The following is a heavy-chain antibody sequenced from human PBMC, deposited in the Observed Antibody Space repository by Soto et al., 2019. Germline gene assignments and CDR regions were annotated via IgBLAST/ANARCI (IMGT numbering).Heavy chain of an antibody. CDR1: GFSFSNYA. J-gene: IGHJ4*02. CDR3: AKDRVSSGYYGSDY. Sequence: PGGSLRLSCAASGFSFSNYAMSWVRQAPGKGLEWVSSFSGNGGGTHYADSVKGRFTISRDNSKNTLFLQMNSLRSEDTAVYYCAKDRVSSGYYGSDYGGQRTLVSVSS. V-gene: IGHV3-23*01. D-gene: IGHD3-22*01. CDR2: FSGNGGGT.